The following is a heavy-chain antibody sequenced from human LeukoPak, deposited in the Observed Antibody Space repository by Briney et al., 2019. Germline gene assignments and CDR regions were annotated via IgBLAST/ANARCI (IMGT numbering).Heavy chain of an antibody. V-gene: IGHV4-34*01. J-gene: IGHJ5*02. CDR2: INHSGST. CDR3: ARSDWVDP. CDR1: GGAFRGNY. Sequence: SETLSLTCAVYGGAFRGNYWSWIRQPPGKGLEWIGEINHSGSTNYNPSLKSRVTISVDTSKNQFSLKLSSVTAADTAVYYCARSDWVDPWGQGTLVTVSS.